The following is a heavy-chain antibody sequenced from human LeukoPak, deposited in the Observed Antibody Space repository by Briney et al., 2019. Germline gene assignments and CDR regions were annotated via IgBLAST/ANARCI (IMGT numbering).Heavy chain of an antibody. CDR3: ARRERGLWELPHFDY. CDR1: GFTFSSYS. D-gene: IGHD1-26*01. V-gene: IGHV3-48*01. Sequence: PGGSLRLSCAASGFTFSSYSMNWVRQAPGKGLEWVSYISSSSSTIYYADSVKGRFTISRDNAKNSLYLQMNSLRAEDTAVYYCARRERGLWELPHFDYWGQGTLVTVSS. CDR2: ISSSSSTI. J-gene: IGHJ4*02.